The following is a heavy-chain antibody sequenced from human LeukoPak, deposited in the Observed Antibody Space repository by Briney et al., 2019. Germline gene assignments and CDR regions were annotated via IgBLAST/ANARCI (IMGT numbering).Heavy chain of an antibody. CDR3: AREYGGRQYSFDY. J-gene: IGHJ4*02. D-gene: IGHD4-23*01. Sequence: SVKVSCKASGGTFSSYAISWVRQAPGRGLEWMGGIIPIFGTANYAQKFQGRVTITTDESTSTAYMELSSLRSEDTAVYYCAREYGGRQYSFDYWGQGTLVTVSS. CDR1: GGTFSSYA. CDR2: IIPIFGTA. V-gene: IGHV1-69*05.